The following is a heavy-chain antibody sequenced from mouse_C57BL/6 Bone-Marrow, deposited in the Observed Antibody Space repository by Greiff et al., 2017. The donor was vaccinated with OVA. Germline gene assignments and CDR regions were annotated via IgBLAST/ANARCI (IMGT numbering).Heavy chain of an antibody. CDR1: GFTFSSYG. CDR2: ISSGGSYT. CDR3: ARHDYDGAY. V-gene: IGHV5-6*01. Sequence: EVMLVESGGDLVKPGGSLKLSCAASGFTFSSYGMSWVRQTPDKRLEWVATISSGGSYTYYPDSVKVRFTISSDNAKNTLYLQMSSLKSEDTAMYYCARHDYDGAYWGQGTLVTVSA. D-gene: IGHD2-4*01. J-gene: IGHJ3*01.